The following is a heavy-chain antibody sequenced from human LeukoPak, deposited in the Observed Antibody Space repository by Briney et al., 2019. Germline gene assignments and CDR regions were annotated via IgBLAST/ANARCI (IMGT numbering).Heavy chain of an antibody. D-gene: IGHD1-26*01. J-gene: IGHJ6*02. CDR3: ARRVYYVYYYALDV. Sequence: SETLSLTCTVSGGSISSYYWSWNRQPPGKGLEWIGYIYDSGTTHYNPSLKSRVTISVDTSKNQFSLRLSSVTAADTAVYYCARRVYYVYYYALDVWGQGSTVTVSS. CDR2: IYDSGTT. V-gene: IGHV4-59*01. CDR1: GGSISSYY.